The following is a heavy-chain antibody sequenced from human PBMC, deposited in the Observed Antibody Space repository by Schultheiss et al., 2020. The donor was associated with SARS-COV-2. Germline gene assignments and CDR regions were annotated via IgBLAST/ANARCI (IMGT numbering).Heavy chain of an antibody. CDR2: ISTSNSYM. CDR1: GFTFTTYS. D-gene: IGHD5-18*01. CDR3: ARGGGGYSYALDY. Sequence: GGSLRLSCAVSGFTFTTYSMNWVRQAPGKGLEWVSSISTSNSYMYYADSVKGRFTISRDNAKNSLYLQMNSLRAEDTAVYYCARGGGGYSYALDYWGQGALVTVSS. V-gene: IGHV3-21*01. J-gene: IGHJ4*02.